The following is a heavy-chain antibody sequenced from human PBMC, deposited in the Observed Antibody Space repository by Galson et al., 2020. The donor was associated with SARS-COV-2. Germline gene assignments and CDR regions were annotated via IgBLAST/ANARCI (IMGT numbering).Heavy chain of an antibody. J-gene: IGHJ4*02. D-gene: IGHD2-2*01. V-gene: IGHV4-59*08. Sequence: SQTLSLTCTVSGGSISSYYWSWIRQPPGKGLEWIGYIYYSGSTNYNPSLKSRVTISVDTSKNQFSLKLSSVTAADTAVYYCARSGVVPADRRYYFDYWGQGTLVTVSS. CDR3: ARSGVVPADRRYYFDY. CDR1: GGSISSYY. CDR2: IYYSGST.